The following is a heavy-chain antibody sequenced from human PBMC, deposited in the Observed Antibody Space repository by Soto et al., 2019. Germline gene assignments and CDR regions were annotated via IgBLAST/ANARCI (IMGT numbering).Heavy chain of an antibody. Sequence: GGSLRLSCAASGFSISGSTMHWVRQASGKGLEWVGHIRSKANSYATAYSASVKGRFIISRDDSKNTAYLQMNSLKTEDTAVYYCTRPNSFSGGRCRSDYWGQGTLVTVYS. J-gene: IGHJ4*02. CDR3: TRPNSFSGGRCRSDY. CDR2: IRSKANSYAT. V-gene: IGHV3-73*01. D-gene: IGHD2-15*01. CDR1: GFSISGST.